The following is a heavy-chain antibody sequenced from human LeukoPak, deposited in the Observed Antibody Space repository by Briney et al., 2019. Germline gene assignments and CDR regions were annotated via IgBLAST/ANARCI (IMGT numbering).Heavy chain of an antibody. CDR3: AKDYRDCSSTSCYYYYYMDV. V-gene: IGHV3-30*02. Sequence: GGSLRLSCAASGFTFSSYGMHWVRQAPGKGLEWEAFIRYDGSNKYYADSVKGRFTISRDNSKNTLYLQMNSLRAEDKAVYYCAKDYRDCSSTSCYYYYYMDVWGKGTTVTVSS. CDR1: GFTFSSYG. J-gene: IGHJ6*03. D-gene: IGHD2-2*01. CDR2: IRYDGSNK.